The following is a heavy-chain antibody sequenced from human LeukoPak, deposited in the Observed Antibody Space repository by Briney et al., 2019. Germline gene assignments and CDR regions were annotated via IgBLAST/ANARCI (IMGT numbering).Heavy chain of an antibody. CDR3: ARSYYYDSSDYYEHAFDI. J-gene: IGHJ3*02. CDR1: GFTFSSYA. D-gene: IGHD3-22*01. CDR2: ISGSGGST. Sequence: PGGSLRLSCAASGFTFSSYAMSWVRQAPGKGLEWVSAISGSGGSTYYADSVKGRFTISRDNAKTSLYLQMDSLRAEDTALYYCARSYYYDSSDYYEHAFDIWGQGTMVTVSS. V-gene: IGHV3-23*01.